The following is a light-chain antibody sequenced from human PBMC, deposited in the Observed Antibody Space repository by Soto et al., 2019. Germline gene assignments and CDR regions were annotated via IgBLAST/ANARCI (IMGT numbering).Light chain of an antibody. V-gene: IGLV2-8*01. J-gene: IGLJ1*01. Sequence: QSVLTQSPSASGSPGQSVTISCTGTSSDIGGYNSVSWYQQHPGKAPKVMIYDVTKRPSGVPDRFSGSKSGNTASLTVSALQAEDEADYYCSSFTEGNTLVFGKGTKLTV. CDR2: DVT. CDR1: SSDIGGYNS. CDR3: SSFTEGNTLV.